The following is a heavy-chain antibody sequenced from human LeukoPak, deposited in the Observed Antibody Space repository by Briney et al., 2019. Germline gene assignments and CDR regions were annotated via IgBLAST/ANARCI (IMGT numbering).Heavy chain of an antibody. J-gene: IGHJ4*02. CDR2: IYTSGST. V-gene: IGHV4-61*02. Sequence: KSSETLSLTCTVSGGSISSGSYYWSWIRQPAGKGLEWIGRIYTSGSTNYNPSLKSRVTISVDTSKNQFSLKLSSVTAADTAVYYCARERNKSSSWYSRYYFDYWGQGTLVTVSS. D-gene: IGHD6-13*01. CDR1: GGSISSGSYY. CDR3: ARERNKSSSWYSRYYFDY.